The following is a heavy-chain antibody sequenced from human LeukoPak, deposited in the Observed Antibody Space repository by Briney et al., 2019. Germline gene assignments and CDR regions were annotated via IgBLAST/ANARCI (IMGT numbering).Heavy chain of an antibody. CDR3: ARANFLYCSSSTCLFDY. Sequence: XXSVKVSCKASGYTFTDYYMHWVRQAPGQGFEWMGWINPNDGDTNYAQKFQGRVTMTRDTSISTAHMEVSRLRSDDTAVYYCARANFLYCSSSTCLFDYWGQGTLVTVSS. CDR2: INPNDGDT. V-gene: IGHV1-2*02. D-gene: IGHD2-2*01. J-gene: IGHJ4*02. CDR1: GYTFTDYY.